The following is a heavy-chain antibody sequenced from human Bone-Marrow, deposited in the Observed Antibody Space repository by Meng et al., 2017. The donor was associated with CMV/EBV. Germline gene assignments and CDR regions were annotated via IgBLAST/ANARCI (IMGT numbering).Heavy chain of an antibody. Sequence: SETLSLTCTVSGGSISSYYWSWIRQPPGKGLEWIGYIYYSGSTNYNPSLKSRVTISVDTSKNQFSLKLSSVTAADTAVYYCARGGKYSSSPPDYCGQGTLVTVSS. CDR3: ARGGKYSSSPPDY. CDR2: IYYSGST. V-gene: IGHV4-59*01. CDR1: GGSISSYY. D-gene: IGHD6-6*01. J-gene: IGHJ4*02.